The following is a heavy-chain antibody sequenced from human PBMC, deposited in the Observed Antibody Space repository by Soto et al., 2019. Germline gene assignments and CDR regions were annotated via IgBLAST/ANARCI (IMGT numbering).Heavy chain of an antibody. Sequence: GESLKISCKGSGYKFTNYWLSWVRQTPGKGLEWVGRIDPSDSYINYSPSFRGHVTISLDESISTAHVQWSSLKASDTATYYCAIVTGETAYPYLDFWGQGTLVTVSS. CDR3: AIVTGETAYPYLDF. V-gene: IGHV5-10-1*01. D-gene: IGHD1-1*01. CDR2: IDPSDSYI. J-gene: IGHJ4*02. CDR1: GYKFTNYW.